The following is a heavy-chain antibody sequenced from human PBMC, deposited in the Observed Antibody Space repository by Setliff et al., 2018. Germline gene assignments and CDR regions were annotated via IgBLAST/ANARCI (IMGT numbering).Heavy chain of an antibody. V-gene: IGHV4-38-2*01. CDR2: IFHSGST. CDR1: GYSISSGHF. CDR3: RLWSHNYQNDY. D-gene: IGHD3-16*01. Sequence: PSETLSLTCGVSGYSISSGHFWGWIRQPPGKGLEWLGNIFHSGSTYYNPTLNSRVTMSVDTSKNQFSLMLTSVTAADTAVYYCRLWSHNYQNDYWGQGTLVTVSS. J-gene: IGHJ4*02.